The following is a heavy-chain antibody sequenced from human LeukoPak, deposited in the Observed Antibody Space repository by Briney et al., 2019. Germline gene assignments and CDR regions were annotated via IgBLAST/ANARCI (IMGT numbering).Heavy chain of an antibody. V-gene: IGHV4-28*03. Sequence: SDTLSLTCAVSGYSISSSNWWGWIRQPPGKGLEWIGYIYYSGSTYYNPSLKSRVTMSVDTSKNQFSLKLSSVTAADTAVYYCARGGRRSVITVVVVAAKHWFDPWGQGTLVTVSS. D-gene: IGHD2-15*01. CDR3: ARGGRRSVITVVVVAAKHWFDP. CDR2: IYYSGST. CDR1: GYSISSSNW. J-gene: IGHJ5*02.